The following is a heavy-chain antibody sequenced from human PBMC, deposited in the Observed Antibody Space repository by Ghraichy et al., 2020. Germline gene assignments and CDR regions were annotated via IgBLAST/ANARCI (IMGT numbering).Heavy chain of an antibody. CDR2: INHSGST. CDR1: GGSFSGYY. D-gene: IGHD5-24*01. Sequence: SETLSLTCAVYGGSFSGYYWSWIRQPPGKGLEWIGEINHSGSTNYNPSLKSRVTISVDTSKNQFSLKLSSVTAADTAVYYCARGLREMATICYFDYWGQGTLVTVSS. V-gene: IGHV4-34*01. J-gene: IGHJ4*02. CDR3: ARGLREMATICYFDY.